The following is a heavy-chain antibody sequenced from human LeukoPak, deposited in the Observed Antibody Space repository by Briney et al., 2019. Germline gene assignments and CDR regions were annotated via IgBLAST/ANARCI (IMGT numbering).Heavy chain of an antibody. Sequence: PGGSLRLSCVASGFTFSSYAMHWVRQAPGKGLEWVAVISYDGSNKYYADSVKGRFTISRDNSKNTLYLQMNSLRAEDTAVYYCARVFGGYDYPVYDAFDIWGQGTMVTVSS. J-gene: IGHJ3*02. CDR1: GFTFSSYA. D-gene: IGHD5-12*01. V-gene: IGHV3-30*04. CDR2: ISYDGSNK. CDR3: ARVFGGYDYPVYDAFDI.